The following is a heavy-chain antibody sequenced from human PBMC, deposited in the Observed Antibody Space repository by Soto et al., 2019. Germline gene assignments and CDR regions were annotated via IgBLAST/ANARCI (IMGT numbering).Heavy chain of an antibody. J-gene: IGHJ4*02. CDR2: ISTSGSST. Sequence: EVQLEGSGGGLVQPGGSLRLSCATSGFSFSSHNMNWVRQAPGKGLEWISYISTSGSSTYYADSVKGRFTISRDNVKNSLYLQMNSLRAEDTALYYCARSLNYRLDCWGQGTLVTVSS. V-gene: IGHV3-48*01. D-gene: IGHD2-15*01. CDR1: GFSFSSHN. CDR3: ARSLNYRLDC.